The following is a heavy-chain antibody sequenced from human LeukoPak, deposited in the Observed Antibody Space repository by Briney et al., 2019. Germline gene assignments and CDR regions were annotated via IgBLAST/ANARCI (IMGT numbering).Heavy chain of an antibody. CDR1: GRSITTYY. V-gene: IGHV4-59*01. Sequence: PSQTLSLTCTVSGRSITTYYYTWIRHPPRKGLEWIGYIHYSGNPNYHPSLKSRVTMSLNTSKTQFSLRLTSLPAADTAVHYCPGEDSGTSIAYCGEGALVTVS. D-gene: IGHD1-26*01. J-gene: IGHJ4*03. CDR3: PGEDSGTSIAY. CDR2: IHYSGNP.